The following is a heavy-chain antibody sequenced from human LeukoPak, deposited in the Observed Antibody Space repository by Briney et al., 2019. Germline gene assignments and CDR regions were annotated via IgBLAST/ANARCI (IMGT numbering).Heavy chain of an antibody. CDR3: AKNSGWYRYDS. V-gene: IGHV3-7*03. D-gene: IGHD6-13*01. CDR2: IHPEGTEK. J-gene: IGHJ4*02. CDR1: GFTFSDYW. Sequence: GGSLRLSCAASGFTFSDYWMDWVRQAPGKGLEWVANIHPEGTEKYHADSVKGRFTISRDNVDNTLYLQMNSLRDDDTAIYYCAKNSGWYRYDSWGQGTLVTVSS.